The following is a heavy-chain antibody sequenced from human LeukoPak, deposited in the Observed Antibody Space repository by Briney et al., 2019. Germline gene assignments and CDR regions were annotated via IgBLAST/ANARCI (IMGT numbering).Heavy chain of an antibody. CDR1: GFTVSSNY. Sequence: PGGSLRLSCAASGFTVSSNYMSWVRQAPGKGLEWVSVIYSGGSTYYADSVKGRFTISRHNAKNSLYLQMNSLRAEDTAVYYCARDTQGDYFDYWGQGTLVTVSS. J-gene: IGHJ4*02. V-gene: IGHV3-53*01. CDR3: ARDTQGDYFDY. CDR2: IYSGGST.